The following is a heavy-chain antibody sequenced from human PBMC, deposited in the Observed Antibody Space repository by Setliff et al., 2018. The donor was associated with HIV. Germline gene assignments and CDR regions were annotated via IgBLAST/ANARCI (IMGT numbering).Heavy chain of an antibody. CDR3: AKSSPSIGYISDH. CDR2: MYDGGTP. Sequence: SETLSLTCAVSGYSITSCYYWGWIRQPPGKGLEWIGNMYDGGTPHYNPSLKSRVTISTDTSKNQFSLNVRSVTAADTAVYFCAKSSPSIGYISDHWGQGTLVTVSS. V-gene: IGHV4-38-2*01. D-gene: IGHD5-12*01. CDR1: GYSITSCYY. J-gene: IGHJ4*02.